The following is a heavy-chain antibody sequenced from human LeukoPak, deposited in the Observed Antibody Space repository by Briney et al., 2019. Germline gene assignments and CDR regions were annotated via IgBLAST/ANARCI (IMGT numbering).Heavy chain of an antibody. CDR3: ARGSMRRRYFYYYMDV. J-gene: IGHJ6*03. V-gene: IGHV4-34*01. Sequence: SETLSLTCGVSGGSFNDYYWGWIRQSPWGLEWIGEINHGGSANYNPSLKSRVTISVDTSKNQFSLHLSSVTAADSAVYFCARGSMRRRYFYYYMDVWGNGTTVTVSS. CDR1: GGSFNDYY. CDR2: INHGGSA.